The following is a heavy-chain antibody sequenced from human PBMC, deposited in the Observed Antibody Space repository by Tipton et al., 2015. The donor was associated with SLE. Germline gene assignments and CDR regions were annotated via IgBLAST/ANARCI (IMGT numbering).Heavy chain of an antibody. CDR1: GGTFSSYA. CDR3: ARDLLWFGESHYYYGMDV. D-gene: IGHD3-10*01. CDR2: IIPIFGTA. Sequence: QSGAEVKKPGASVKVSCKASGGTFSSYAISWVRQAPGQGLEWMGGIIPIFGTANYAQKFQGRVTITADESTSTAYMELSSLRSEDTAMYYCARDLLWFGESHYYYGMDVWGQGTTVTVSS. V-gene: IGHV1-69*01. J-gene: IGHJ6*02.